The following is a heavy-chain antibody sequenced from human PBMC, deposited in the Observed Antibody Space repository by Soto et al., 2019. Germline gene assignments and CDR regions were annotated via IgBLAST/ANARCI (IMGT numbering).Heavy chain of an antibody. CDR1: GYTFTSYY. CDR2: INPSGGST. D-gene: IGHD3-22*01. V-gene: IGHV1-46*01. J-gene: IGHJ4*02. Sequence: GASVQVSCKASGYTFTSYYMHWVRQAPGQRLERMGIINPSGGSTSYAQKFQGRVTMTRDTSTSTVYMELSSLRSEDTAVYYCARAGDYYDSSGYYYPAPHNFDYWGQGTLVTVSS. CDR3: ARAGDYYDSSGYYYPAPHNFDY.